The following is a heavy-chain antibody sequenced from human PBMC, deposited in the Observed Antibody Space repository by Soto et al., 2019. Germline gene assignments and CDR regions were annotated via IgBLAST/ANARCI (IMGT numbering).Heavy chain of an antibody. Sequence: QVQLVESGGGVVQPGRSLRLSCAASGFTFSSYAMHWVRQAPGKGLEWVAFISYDGSNKYYADSVKGRFTISRDNSKNTLYLQMNSLKAKYTGVYYCARDLYVRGDVYNYVLPYWVQGTLVIVSS. CDR1: GFTFSSYA. V-gene: IGHV3-30-3*01. D-gene: IGHD5-12*01. CDR3: ARDLYVRGDVYNYVLPY. CDR2: ISYDGSNK. J-gene: IGHJ4*02.